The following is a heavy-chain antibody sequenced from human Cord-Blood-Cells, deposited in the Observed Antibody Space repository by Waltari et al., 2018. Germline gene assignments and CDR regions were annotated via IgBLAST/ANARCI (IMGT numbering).Heavy chain of an antibody. CDR1: GGSFSGYY. V-gene: IGHV4-34*01. J-gene: IGHJ5*02. Sequence: QVQLQQWGAGLLKPSETLSLTCAVYGGSFSGYYWSWICQPPGKGLEWIGEINQSGSTNYNPSLKSRVTISVDTSKNQFSLKLSSVTAADTAVYYCATEKYSSSWYWFDPWGQGTLVTVSS. CDR3: ATEKYSSSWYWFDP. D-gene: IGHD6-13*01. CDR2: INQSGST.